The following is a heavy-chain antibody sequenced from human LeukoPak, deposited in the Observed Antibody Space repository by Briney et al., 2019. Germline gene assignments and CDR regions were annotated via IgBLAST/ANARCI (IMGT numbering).Heavy chain of an antibody. CDR1: GYTFISYG. J-gene: IGHJ6*02. Sequence: ASVKVSCKASGYTFISYGISWVRQAPGQGLEWMGWISAYNGNTNYAQKLQGRVTMTTDTSTSTAYMELRSLRSDDTAVYYCARVPLYTYYYGMDVWGQGTTVTVSS. CDR3: ARVPLYTYYYGMDV. D-gene: IGHD3-16*01. CDR2: ISAYNGNT. V-gene: IGHV1-18*01.